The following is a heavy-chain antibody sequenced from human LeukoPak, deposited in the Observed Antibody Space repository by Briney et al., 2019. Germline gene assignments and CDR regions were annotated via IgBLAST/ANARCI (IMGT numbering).Heavy chain of an antibody. Sequence: PGGSLRLSCAASGFTFSDYYMSWIRQAPGKGLEWVSYISSSGSTIYYADSVKGRFTISRDNAKNSLYLQVNSLRAEDTAVHYCARYHHYYGSGSFRQRYYYGMDVWGQGTTVTVSS. D-gene: IGHD3-10*01. CDR2: ISSSGSTI. CDR3: ARYHHYYGSGSFRQRYYYGMDV. CDR1: GFTFSDYY. V-gene: IGHV3-11*01. J-gene: IGHJ6*02.